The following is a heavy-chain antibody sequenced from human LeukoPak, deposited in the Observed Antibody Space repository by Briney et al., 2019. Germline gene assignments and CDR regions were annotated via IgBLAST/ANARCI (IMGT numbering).Heavy chain of an antibody. J-gene: IGHJ5*02. D-gene: IGHD1-26*01. Sequence: GGSLRLSCAASGFTVSSNYMSWVRQAPGKGLEWVSVIYSGGSTYYADSVKGRFTISRDNSKNTLYLQMNSLRAEDTAVYYCARDFSAHGGFDPWGQGTLVTVSS. CDR1: GFTVSSNY. V-gene: IGHV3-66*01. CDR3: ARDFSAHGGFDP. CDR2: IYSGGST.